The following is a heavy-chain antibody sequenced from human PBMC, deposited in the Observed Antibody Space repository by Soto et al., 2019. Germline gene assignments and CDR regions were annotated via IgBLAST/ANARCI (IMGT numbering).Heavy chain of an antibody. D-gene: IGHD2-2*01. J-gene: IGHJ3*02. CDR3: AAGSVVVPAAIGAFDI. V-gene: IGHV1-69*02. CDR2: IIPILGIA. CDR1: GGTFSSYT. Sequence: SVKVSCKASGGTFSSYTISWVRQAPGQGLEWMGRIIPILGIANYAQKFQGRVTITADKSTSTAYMELSSLRSEDTAVYYCAAGSVVVPAAIGAFDIWGQGTMVTVSS.